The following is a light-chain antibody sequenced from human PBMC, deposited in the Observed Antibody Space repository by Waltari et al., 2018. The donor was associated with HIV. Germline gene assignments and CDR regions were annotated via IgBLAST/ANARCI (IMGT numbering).Light chain of an antibody. V-gene: IGKV3-11*01. Sequence: EILMTQSPATLSLSPGERATLSCRASQSLGNNLAWYQQKLGQAPRLLMYYASIRATGIPARFSGSGSGTDFTLTISSLGPEDFAVYYCQQRYRWPDTFGQGTKLEIK. CDR3: QQRYRWPDT. J-gene: IGKJ2*01. CDR2: YAS. CDR1: QSLGNN.